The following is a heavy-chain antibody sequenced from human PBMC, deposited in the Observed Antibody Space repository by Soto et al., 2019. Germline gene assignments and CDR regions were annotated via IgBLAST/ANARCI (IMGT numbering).Heavy chain of an antibody. D-gene: IGHD3-3*01. Sequence: QMQLQESGPGLVKPSQTLSLTCTVSGGSISSGGYYLSWIRQLPGKGLEWMGYLYRSGNAYYNPSLESRLTISVDTSKNQFSLKLSSVTAADTDVYYCARKNDCSRGSFYYSGLDVWGHGTTVTVSS. J-gene: IGHJ6*02. CDR1: GGSISSGGYY. V-gene: IGHV4-31*03. CDR2: LYRSGNA. CDR3: ARKNDCSRGSFYYSGLDV.